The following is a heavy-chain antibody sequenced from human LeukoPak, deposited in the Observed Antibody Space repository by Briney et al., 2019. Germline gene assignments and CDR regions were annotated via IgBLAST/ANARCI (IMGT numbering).Heavy chain of an antibody. CDR1: GFTFSYYG. D-gene: IGHD3-10*01. CDR3: AKDLMRDRWFGES. CDR2: IRYDGNDK. Sequence: PEGSLRLSCAASGFTFSYYGFHWVRQAPGKGLEWVAFIRYDGNDKFYAKSVKGRFTISRDTSRNTLYLQMNSLRLEDTAVYYCAKDLMRDRWFGESWGQGTLVTVSS. V-gene: IGHV3-30*02. J-gene: IGHJ5*02.